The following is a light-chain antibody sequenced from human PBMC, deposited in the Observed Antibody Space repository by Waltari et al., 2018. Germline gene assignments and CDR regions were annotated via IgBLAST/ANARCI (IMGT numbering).Light chain of an antibody. V-gene: IGLV3-21*01. CDR2: YDS. CDR3: QVWDSSSDRV. J-gene: IGLJ2*01. CDR1: NIGSKN. Sequence: SYDVTQPRSVSVSPGQTARITCGGDNIGSKNVNWYQQKPAQAPVLVIYYDSDRPSGIPERFSGSNSGNTATLTISGVEAGDEADYYCQVWDSSSDRVFGGGTRLTVL.